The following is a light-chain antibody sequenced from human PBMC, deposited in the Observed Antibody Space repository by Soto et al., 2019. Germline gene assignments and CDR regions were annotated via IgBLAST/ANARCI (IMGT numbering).Light chain of an antibody. V-gene: IGLV1-44*01. CDR2: INN. J-gene: IGLJ3*02. CDR3: AAWDDSLSGWV. Sequence: QSVLTQPPSASGTPGQRVTISCSGSSSKIGSNDVNWYQQFPGAAPKLLIYINNQRSSGVPDRFSGSKSGTSASLAISGLQSEDEADYYCAAWDDSLSGWVFGGGTKLTVL. CDR1: SSKIGSND.